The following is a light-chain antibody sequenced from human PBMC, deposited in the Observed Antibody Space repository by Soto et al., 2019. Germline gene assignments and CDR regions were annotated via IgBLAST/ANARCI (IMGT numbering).Light chain of an antibody. CDR1: RXVFGSYKF. CDR3: FSFTSTNTHV. CDR2: ETS. V-gene: IGLV2-23*01. Sequence: QSVLTQPASVSGSPGQSVNISCTGTRXVFGSYKFVSWYQHHPGKVPKVIIYETSKRPSGVSDRFSGSKSGNTASLTISGLQAEDEADYYCFSFTSTNTHVFGSGTKFT. J-gene: IGLJ1*01.